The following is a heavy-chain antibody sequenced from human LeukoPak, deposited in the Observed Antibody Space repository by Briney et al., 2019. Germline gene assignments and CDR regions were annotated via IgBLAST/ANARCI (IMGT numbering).Heavy chain of an antibody. V-gene: IGHV3-30*18. CDR2: ISYDGGNK. J-gene: IGHJ5*02. D-gene: IGHD3-16*01. CDR1: GFTFSSYG. CDR3: AKDSAPLYYDYVWGSYGNWFDP. Sequence: GGSRRLSCAASGFTFSSYGMHGVRQAPGKGLEWVAVISYDGGNKYYADSVKGRFTISRDNSKNTLYLQMNSLRAEDTAVYYCAKDSAPLYYDYVWGSYGNWFDPWGQGTLVTVSS.